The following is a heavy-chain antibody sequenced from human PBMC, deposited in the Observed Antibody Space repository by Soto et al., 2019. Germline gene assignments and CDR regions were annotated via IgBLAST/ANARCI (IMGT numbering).Heavy chain of an antibody. CDR2: SNHSGST. J-gene: IGHJ4*02. V-gene: IGHV4-34*01. D-gene: IGHD5-12*01. CDR1: GGSFSGYY. Sequence: SETLSLTCAVYGGSFSGYYWSWIRQPPGKGLEWIGESNHSGSTNYNPSLKSRVTISVDTSKSQFSLKLSSVTAADTAVYYCARGFRRRLQLEDFDYWGQGTLVTVSS. CDR3: ARGFRRRLQLEDFDY.